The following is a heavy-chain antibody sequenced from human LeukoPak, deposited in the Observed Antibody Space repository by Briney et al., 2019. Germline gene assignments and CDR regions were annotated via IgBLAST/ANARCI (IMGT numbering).Heavy chain of an antibody. D-gene: IGHD3-9*01. Sequence: PGGSLRLSCAASGFTFSTYTMSWVRQAPGKGLEWVSSISASSSYIYYADSVRGRFTISRDNAKKSLYLQMNSLRAEDTAVYYCARAPYDILTGYSGYFDYWGQGTPVTVSP. V-gene: IGHV3-21*01. J-gene: IGHJ4*02. CDR3: ARAPYDILTGYSGYFDY. CDR1: GFTFSTYT. CDR2: ISASSSYI.